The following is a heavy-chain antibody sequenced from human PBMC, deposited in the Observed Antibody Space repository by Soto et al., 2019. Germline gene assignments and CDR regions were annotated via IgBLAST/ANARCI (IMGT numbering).Heavy chain of an antibody. D-gene: IGHD3-10*01. CDR1: GDSVSSNSAA. CDR2: TYYRSEWYN. CDR3: ARFISGSRWVGY. J-gene: IGHJ4*02. V-gene: IGHV6-1*01. Sequence: SETLSLTCAISGDSVSSNSAALTWIRQSPSRGLEWVGRTYYRSEWYNDYAVSVKSRIRIDPATSKNQFSLQLDSVTPDDTALDYCARFISGSRWVGYWGQETLVAICS.